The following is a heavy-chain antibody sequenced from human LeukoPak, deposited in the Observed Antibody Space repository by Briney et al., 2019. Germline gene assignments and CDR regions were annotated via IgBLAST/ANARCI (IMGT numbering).Heavy chain of an antibody. Sequence: PETLSLTCTVSGGSISSYYWSWVRQPAGEGLEWIGRIYTSGRTNYNPSIKSRVTITVDKSKNQFSLKLYSVTAADTAVYYCASASSGYCSSTTCYATFDYWGQGTLVTVSS. CDR3: ASASSGYCSSTTCYATFDY. CDR2: IYTSGRT. D-gene: IGHD2-2*01. J-gene: IGHJ4*02. V-gene: IGHV4-4*07. CDR1: GGSISSYY.